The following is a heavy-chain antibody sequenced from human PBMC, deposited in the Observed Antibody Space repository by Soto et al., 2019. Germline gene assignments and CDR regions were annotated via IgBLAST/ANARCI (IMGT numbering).Heavy chain of an antibody. CDR1: GFTFSNYP. Sequence: EVQPVESGGGLVRPGGSLRLSCVPSGFTFSNYPMTWVRQAPGKGLEWVAGISHNSNYIVYSDLARGRFTISRDNAKNSLYLQMSGLRTDDSALYYCARDGHNWASFDNWDQGTLVTVSS. D-gene: IGHD1-1*01. CDR2: ISHNSNYI. J-gene: IGHJ4*02. V-gene: IGHV3-21*01. CDR3: ARDGHNWASFDN.